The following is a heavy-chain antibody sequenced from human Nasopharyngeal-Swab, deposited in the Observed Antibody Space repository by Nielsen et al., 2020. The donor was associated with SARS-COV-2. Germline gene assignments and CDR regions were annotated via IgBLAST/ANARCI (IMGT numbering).Heavy chain of an antibody. CDR1: GFSLSTSGVG. D-gene: IGHD6-13*01. J-gene: IGHJ5*02. CDR3: AHRPPSNWYGSGWFDP. CDR2: IYWDDDK. V-gene: IGHV2-5*02. Sequence: SGPTLVKPTQTLTLTCTFSGFSLSTSGVGVGWIRQPPGKALEWLALIYWDDDKRYSPSLKSRLTITKDTSKNQVVLTMTNMDPVDTATYYCAHRPPSNWYGSGWFDPWGQGTLVTVSS.